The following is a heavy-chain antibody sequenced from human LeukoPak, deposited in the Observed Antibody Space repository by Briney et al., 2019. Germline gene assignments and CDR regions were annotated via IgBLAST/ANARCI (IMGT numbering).Heavy chain of an antibody. Sequence: GESLKISCKASGYNFPAYWIAWVRQMPGKGLEWMGIIYPGDSDTKYNPSFQGQVTISADKSISTAYLQWNSLKASDTAMYYCARHSRGIQLWLPLYWGQGTLVTVSS. CDR1: GYNFPAYW. D-gene: IGHD5-18*01. J-gene: IGHJ4*02. CDR3: ARHSRGIQLWLPLY. CDR2: IYPGDSDT. V-gene: IGHV5-51*01.